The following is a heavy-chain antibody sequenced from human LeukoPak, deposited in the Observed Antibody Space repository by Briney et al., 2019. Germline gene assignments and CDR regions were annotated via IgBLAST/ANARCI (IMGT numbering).Heavy chain of an antibody. Sequence: GGSLRLSCAASGFTFSNFEMNWVRQAPGKGLEWLSYIDFTGRTINYADSVKGRFTISRDNARSSVSLQMIRVRAEDTAVYYCARGFGLASYYYSMDVWGKGTTVTISS. V-gene: IGHV3-48*03. D-gene: IGHD3/OR15-3a*01. CDR2: IDFTGRTI. J-gene: IGHJ6*03. CDR1: GFTFSNFE. CDR3: ARGFGLASYYYSMDV.